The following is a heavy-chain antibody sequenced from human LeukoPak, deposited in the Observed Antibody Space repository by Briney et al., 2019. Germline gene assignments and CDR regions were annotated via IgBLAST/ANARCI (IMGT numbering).Heavy chain of an antibody. CDR3: ARDDYGDYIR. D-gene: IGHD4-17*01. CDR2: INPSGGST. Sequence: ASVKVSCKASGGTFSSNAISWVRQAPGQGLEWMGIINPSGGSTSYAQKFQGRVTMTRDTSTSTVYMELSSLRSEDTAVYYCARDDYGDYIRWGQGTLVTVSS. J-gene: IGHJ4*02. V-gene: IGHV1-46*01. CDR1: GGTFSSNA.